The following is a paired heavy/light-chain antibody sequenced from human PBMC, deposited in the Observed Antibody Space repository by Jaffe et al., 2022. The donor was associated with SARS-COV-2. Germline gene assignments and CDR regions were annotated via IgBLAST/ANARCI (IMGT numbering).Light chain of an antibody. Sequence: EIVLTQSPGTLSLSPGERATLSCRASQSVTGNYLAWYLHKLGQPPKLLIYGASNRAPGIPDRFSGSGSGTDFTLTISRLEPEDFAIYYCQQYGSSTRTFGQGTKVEIK. J-gene: IGKJ1*01. CDR2: GAS. CDR3: QQYGSSTRT. CDR1: QSVTGNY. V-gene: IGKV3-20*01.
Heavy chain of an antibody. D-gene: IGHD1-26*01. CDR2: VSDRGTT. CDR1: GDSISGFS. V-gene: IGHV4-59*01. J-gene: IGHJ5*02. Sequence: QVQLQESGPGLVKPSETLSLICTVSGDSISGFSWTWLRQPPGKGLEWIGYVSDRGTTIYNPSLDSRVTMSVDTSEKQFSLKLRSVTAADTAVYFCARGSGWLNHWGQGSLVTVSS. CDR3: ARGSGWLNH.